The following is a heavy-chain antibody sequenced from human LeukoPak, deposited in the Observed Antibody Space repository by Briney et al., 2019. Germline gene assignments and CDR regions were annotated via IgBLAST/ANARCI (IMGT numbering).Heavy chain of an antibody. CDR2: IYYSGTT. V-gene: IGHV4-39*01. CDR1: GGSISSGGYY. D-gene: IGHD1-26*01. CDR3: ARPKVGATRGFDY. Sequence: PSETLSLTCTVSGGSISSGGYYWSWIRQPPGKGLEWIGSIYYSGTTYYNPSLKSRVTISVDTSKNQFSLTLTSLTAADTAVYYCARPKVGATRGFDYWGQGTLVTVSS. J-gene: IGHJ4*02.